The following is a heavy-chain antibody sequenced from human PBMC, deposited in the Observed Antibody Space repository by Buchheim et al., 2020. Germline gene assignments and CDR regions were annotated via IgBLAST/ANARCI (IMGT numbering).Heavy chain of an antibody. D-gene: IGHD1-1*01. CDR2: INPNSGGT. CDR1: GYTFTSYD. Sequence: QVQLVQSGAEVKKPGASVKVSCKASGYTFTSYDINWVRQATGQGLEWMGWINPNSGGTNYAQKFQGWVTMTRDTSISTAYMELSRLRSDDTAVYYCAREKVHLRYYYYYGMDVWGQGTT. J-gene: IGHJ6*02. V-gene: IGHV1-2*04. CDR3: AREKVHLRYYYYYGMDV.